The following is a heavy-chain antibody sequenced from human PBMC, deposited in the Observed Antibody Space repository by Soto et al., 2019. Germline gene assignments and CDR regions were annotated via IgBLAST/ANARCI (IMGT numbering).Heavy chain of an antibody. Sequence: GGSLRLSCAASGFTFSSYSMNWVRQAPGKGLEWVSYISSSSSTIYYADSVKGRFTISRDNAKNSLYLQMNSLRDEDTAVYYCARASSYYDSSGYYSKYYFDYWGQGTLVTVSS. CDR1: GFTFSSYS. CDR3: ARASSYYDSSGYYSKYYFDY. V-gene: IGHV3-48*02. D-gene: IGHD3-22*01. CDR2: ISSSSSTI. J-gene: IGHJ4*02.